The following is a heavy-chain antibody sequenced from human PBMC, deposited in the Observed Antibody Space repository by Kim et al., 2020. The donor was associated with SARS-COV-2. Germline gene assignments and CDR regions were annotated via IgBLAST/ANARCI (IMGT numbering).Heavy chain of an antibody. D-gene: IGHD2-2*01. CDR2: ITHSGST. CDR1: GGSFSGHS. V-gene: IGHV4-34*01. J-gene: IGHJ6*02. Sequence: SETLSLTCAVYGGSFSGHSWSWIRQPPGKGLEWIGEITHSGSTKYNSSLKSRLTISIDMSKNQFSLKLTSVTAADTGLYYCTRGRVGVVPAPVLGLGPYYDYFILDVWGHGTTVIVSS. CDR3: TRGRVGVVPAPVLGLGPYYDYFILDV.